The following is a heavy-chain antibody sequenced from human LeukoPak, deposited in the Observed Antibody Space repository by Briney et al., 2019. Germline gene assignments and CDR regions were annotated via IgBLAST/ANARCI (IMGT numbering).Heavy chain of an antibody. Sequence: SETLSLTCTVSGGSISSYYWSWIRQPPGKGLEWIGYIYYSGSTNYNPSLKSRVTISVDTSKNQFSLKLSSVTAADTAVYYCARVPVDYGGNFFDYWGQGTLVTVSS. CDR3: ARVPVDYGGNFFDY. D-gene: IGHD4-23*01. CDR1: GGSISSYY. J-gene: IGHJ4*02. V-gene: IGHV4-59*12. CDR2: IYYSGST.